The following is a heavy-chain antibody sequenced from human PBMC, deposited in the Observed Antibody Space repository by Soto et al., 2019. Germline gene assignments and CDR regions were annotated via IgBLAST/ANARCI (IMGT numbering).Heavy chain of an antibody. J-gene: IGHJ5*02. CDR2: INPDGSRI. Sequence: EVQLVESGGGLVQAGGSLRLSCAASGFALSSYWMHWVRRVPGKGLVWVSRINPDGSRIDYADSVRGRFTISRDNAKNTMCRKMNTMIAEDTALYHCAGAPVGADGKSDPGGQGTLVTVAS. D-gene: IGHD1-26*01. CDR3: AGAPVGADGKSDP. V-gene: IGHV3-74*01. CDR1: GFALSSYW.